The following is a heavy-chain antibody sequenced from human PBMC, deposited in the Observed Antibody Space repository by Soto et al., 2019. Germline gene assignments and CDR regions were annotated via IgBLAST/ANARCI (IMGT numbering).Heavy chain of an antibody. J-gene: IGHJ4*02. CDR3: ARSVGATSIDY. D-gene: IGHD1-26*01. Sequence: GGSLRLSCAASGCTFSDYYMSWIRQAPGKGLEWVSYISSSSSYTNYADSVKGRFTISRDNAKNSLYLQMNSLRAEDTAVYYCARSVGATSIDYWGQGTLVTVSS. CDR2: ISSSSSYT. V-gene: IGHV3-11*03. CDR1: GCTFSDYY.